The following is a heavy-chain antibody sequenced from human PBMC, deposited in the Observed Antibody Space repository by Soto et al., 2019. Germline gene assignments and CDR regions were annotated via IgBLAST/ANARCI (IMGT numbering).Heavy chain of an antibody. Sequence: RRLSCAASGFTFSSYAMSWVRQAPGKGLEWVSAISGSGGSTYYADSVKGRFTISRDNSKNTLYLQMNSLRAKDTAVYYCAKKKSPPTTDFWSGYYSGMDVWGQGTTVTVSS. D-gene: IGHD3-3*01. CDR1: GFTFSSYA. CDR2: ISGSGGST. V-gene: IGHV3-23*01. CDR3: AKKKSPPTTDFWSGYYSGMDV. J-gene: IGHJ6*02.